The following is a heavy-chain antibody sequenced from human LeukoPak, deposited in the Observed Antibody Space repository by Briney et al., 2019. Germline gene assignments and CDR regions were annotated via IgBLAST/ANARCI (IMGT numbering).Heavy chain of an antibody. CDR3: TRGFGSGSSLPFDY. CDR2: IESDGSST. V-gene: IGHV3-74*01. CDR1: EFTFTTYG. D-gene: IGHD3-10*01. J-gene: IGHJ4*02. Sequence: PGRSLTLSCAASEFTFTTYGMHWVRQAPGKGLVWVSRIESDGSSTSYADSVKGRFTISRDNAKNTLSLQMSSLRAEDTAVYYCTRGFGSGSSLPFDYWGQGTLVTVSS.